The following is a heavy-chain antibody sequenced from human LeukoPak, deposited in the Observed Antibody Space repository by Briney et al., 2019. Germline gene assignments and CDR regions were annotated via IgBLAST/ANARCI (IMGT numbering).Heavy chain of an antibody. CDR3: ARAVGPYDY. D-gene: IGHD3-10*01. CDR1: GFTFSSYG. CDR2: IWYDGSNK. V-gene: IGHV3-33*01. Sequence: GGSLRLSCAASGFTFSSYGMHWVRQAPGKGLEWVAVIWYDGSNKYYADSVKGRFTISRDNSKNTLFLQMNSPRAEDTAVYYCARAVGPYDYWGQGTPVTVSS. J-gene: IGHJ4*02.